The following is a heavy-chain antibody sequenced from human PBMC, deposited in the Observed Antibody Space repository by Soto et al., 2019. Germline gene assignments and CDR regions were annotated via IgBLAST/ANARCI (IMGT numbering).Heavy chain of an antibody. J-gene: IGHJ6*02. Sequence: PSETLSLTCAVYGGSFSGYYWSWIRQPPGKGLEWIGEINHSGSTNYNPSLKSRVTISVDTSKNQFSLKLSSVTAADTAVYYCARRPGVPAAPYYYYYGMDVWGQGTTVTVSS. CDR1: GGSFSGYY. CDR3: ARRPGVPAAPYYYYYGMDV. CDR2: INHSGST. D-gene: IGHD2-2*01. V-gene: IGHV4-34*01.